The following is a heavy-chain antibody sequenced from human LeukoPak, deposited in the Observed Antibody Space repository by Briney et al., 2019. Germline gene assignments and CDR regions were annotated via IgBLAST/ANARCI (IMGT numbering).Heavy chain of an antibody. D-gene: IGHD6-13*01. Sequence: PGWSLRLSCAASGFTFSSYWMSWVRQAPGKGLEWVANIKQDGSEKYYVDSVKGRFTISRDNAKNSLYLQMNSLRAEDTAVYYCARVGDDIAAAGIDYWGQGTLVTVSS. CDR1: GFTFSSYW. J-gene: IGHJ4*02. V-gene: IGHV3-7*01. CDR3: ARVGDDIAAAGIDY. CDR2: IKQDGSEK.